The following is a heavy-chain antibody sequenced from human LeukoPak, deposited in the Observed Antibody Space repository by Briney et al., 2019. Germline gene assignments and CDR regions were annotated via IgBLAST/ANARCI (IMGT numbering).Heavy chain of an antibody. J-gene: IGHJ4*02. CDR3: AREESIGSYQFLHDY. CDR1: GGTFSSYA. Sequence: GASVKVSCKASGGTFSSYAISWVRQAPGQGLEWMGWISPYNSNTKYLQKFQGRVTMTTDTSTSTAYVEVRSLRSDDTAVYYCAREESIGSYQFLHDYWGQGTLVTVSS. CDR2: ISPYNSNT. V-gene: IGHV1-18*01. D-gene: IGHD1-26*01.